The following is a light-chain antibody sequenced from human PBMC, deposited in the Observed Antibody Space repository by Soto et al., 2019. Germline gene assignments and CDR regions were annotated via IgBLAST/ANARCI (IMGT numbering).Light chain of an antibody. CDR3: CSCAGSSAFVI. CDR2: EVF. V-gene: IGLV2-23*02. CDR1: SSDVGTYNL. Sequence: QSALTQPASVSGSPGQSITISCTGTSSDVGTYNLVSWYQQHPGKAPKVLIYEVFKRPSGISNRFSGSKSGNTASLTISGLQAEAEDDSYCCSCAGSSAFVIFGGGTKVTVL. J-gene: IGLJ2*01.